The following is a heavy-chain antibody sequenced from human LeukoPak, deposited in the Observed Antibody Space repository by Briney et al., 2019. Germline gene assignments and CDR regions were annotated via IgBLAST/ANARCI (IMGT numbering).Heavy chain of an antibody. J-gene: IGHJ4*02. CDR3: AKDGYDFWSGYCDN. D-gene: IGHD3-3*01. CDR2: VSGGGGST. Sequence: QPGGSLRLSCAASGFTFNTYAMSWVRQAPGKGLEWVSSVSGGGGSTYYADSVKGRFTISRDNSKNILYLQMNSLRAEDTAVYYCAKDGYDFWSGYCDNWGQGTLVTVSS. V-gene: IGHV3-23*01. CDR1: GFTFNTYA.